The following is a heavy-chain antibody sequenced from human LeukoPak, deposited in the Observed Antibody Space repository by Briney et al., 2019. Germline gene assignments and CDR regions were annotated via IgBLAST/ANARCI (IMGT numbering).Heavy chain of an antibody. Sequence: SVKVSCKASGGTFSSYAISWVRQAPGHGLEWMGGIIPIFGTANYAQKFQGRVTITADESTSTAYMELSSLRSEDTAVYYCARGHGEDCGGDCPPLQAYGMDVWGQGTTVTVSS. CDR1: GGTFSSYA. V-gene: IGHV1-69*13. J-gene: IGHJ6*02. CDR3: ARGHGEDCGGDCPPLQAYGMDV. CDR2: IIPIFGTA. D-gene: IGHD2-21*02.